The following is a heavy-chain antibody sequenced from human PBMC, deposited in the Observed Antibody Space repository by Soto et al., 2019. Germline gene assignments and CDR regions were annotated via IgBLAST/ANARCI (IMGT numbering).Heavy chain of an antibody. CDR1: GFTFDDYA. CDR2: ISWNSGSI. J-gene: IGHJ4*02. D-gene: IGHD3-3*01. Sequence: GGSLRLSCAASGFTFDDYAMHWVRQAPGKGLEWVSGISWNSGSIGYADSVKGRFTISRDNAKNSLYLQMNSLRAEDTALYYCAKGYDFGHFDYWGQGTLVTVSS. CDR3: AKGYDFGHFDY. V-gene: IGHV3-9*01.